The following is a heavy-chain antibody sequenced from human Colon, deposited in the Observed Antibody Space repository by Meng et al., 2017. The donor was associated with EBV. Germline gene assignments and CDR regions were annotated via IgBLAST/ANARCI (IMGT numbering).Heavy chain of an antibody. CDR1: GGSFSGYY. CDR2: INHSGST. J-gene: IGHJ4*02. D-gene: IGHD4-17*01. Sequence: QVQIQQLGAGRLKPSETLSLTCAVSGGSFSGYYWSWIRQAPGKGLEWIGEINHSGSTKFNPSLESRVSISVDTSENQVSLKLTSVTAADTAVYYCARRTTVNLRSFDSWGQGTLVTVSS. CDR3: ARRTTVNLRSFDS. V-gene: IGHV4-34*01.